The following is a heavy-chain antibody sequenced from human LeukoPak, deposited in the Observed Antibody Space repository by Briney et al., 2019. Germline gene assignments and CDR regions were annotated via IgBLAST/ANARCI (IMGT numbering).Heavy chain of an antibody. CDR2: ISSGGSIV. J-gene: IGHJ4*02. CDR3: ARDLRGGFATGGADY. CDR1: GVSFSSYS. V-gene: IGHV3-48*01. D-gene: IGHD3-10*01. Sequence: GGSLRLSCAASGVSFSSYSMNCVRQAPGQGLGWVSYISSGGSIVYSADSVKGRSTISRDNAENSLFLQMNSPRAEDTAVYYCARDLRGGFATGGADYWGQEALGTVSS.